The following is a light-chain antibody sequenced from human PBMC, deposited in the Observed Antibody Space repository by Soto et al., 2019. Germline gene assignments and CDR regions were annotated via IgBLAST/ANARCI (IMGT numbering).Light chain of an antibody. CDR2: DVS. CDR1: QDIRGA. Sequence: IQLTQSPSSLSASVGDRVTITCRASQDIRGALAWYQQKPGKPPKLLIFDVSTLQSGVPSRFSGSGSGKDFTLTIAGLQPEDFATYYCQQFNTYPIIFGQGTRLEIK. V-gene: IGKV1-13*02. CDR3: QQFNTYPII. J-gene: IGKJ5*01.